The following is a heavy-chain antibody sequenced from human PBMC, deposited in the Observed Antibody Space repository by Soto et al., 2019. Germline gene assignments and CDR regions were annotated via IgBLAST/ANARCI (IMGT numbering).Heavy chain of an antibody. CDR2: ISYDGSNR. CDR1: GLTFTSYG. D-gene: IGHD2-2*01. Sequence: PGGSLRLSGAASGLTFTSYGMHGRRQAPGKAREGVAGISYDGSNRYYADSVKCRFTISRDKSKNTLYLQMNSLRAEDTAVYYCAKDHPILVVPAAMASYGMDVWGQGTTVTVSS. CDR3: AKDHPILVVPAAMASYGMDV. J-gene: IGHJ6*02. V-gene: IGHV3-30*18.